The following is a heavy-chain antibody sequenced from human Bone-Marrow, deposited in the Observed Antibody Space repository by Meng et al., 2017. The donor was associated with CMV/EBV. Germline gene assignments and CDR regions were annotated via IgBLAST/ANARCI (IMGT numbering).Heavy chain of an antibody. D-gene: IGHD2-2*02. CDR2: IYWNDDK. J-gene: IGHJ6*02. CDR1: GFLLSTSGVG. V-gene: IGHV2-5*01. CDR3: AHSSVPAAIKGNDYYYGMDV. Sequence: SGPTLVKPTQTLTLTCTFSGFLLSTSGVGVGWIRQPPGKALEWLALIYWNDDKRYSPSLKSRLTITKDTSKNQVVLTMTNMDPVDTATYYCAHSSVPAAIKGNDYYYGMDVWGQRTTVTVSS.